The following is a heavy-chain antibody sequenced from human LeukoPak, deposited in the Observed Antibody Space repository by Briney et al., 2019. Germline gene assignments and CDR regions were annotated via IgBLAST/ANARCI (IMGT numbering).Heavy chain of an antibody. D-gene: IGHD4-17*01. CDR3: ARHWDYGDYVLDAFDI. CDR1: GWSFSGYY. CDR2: INHSGST. V-gene: IGHV4-34*01. J-gene: IGHJ3*02. Sequence: SETLSLTCAVYGWSFSGYYWSWIRQPPGKGLEWIGEINHSGSTNYNPSLKSRVTISVDTSKNQFSLKLSSVTAADTAVYYCARHWDYGDYVLDAFDIWGQGTMVTVSS.